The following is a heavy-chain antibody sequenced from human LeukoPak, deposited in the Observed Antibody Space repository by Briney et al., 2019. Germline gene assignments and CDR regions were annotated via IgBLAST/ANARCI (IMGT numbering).Heavy chain of an antibody. CDR1: GFNFNIYE. V-gene: IGHV3-48*03. D-gene: IGHD6-19*01. Sequence: PGGSLRLSCAASGFNFNIYEMNWVRQAPGKGLEWISYISSSGSIILYADSVKGRFTISRDNAKNLVYLEMNSLRAEDTAVYYCARVGYSSDWYEGGHWGQGTLVTVSS. CDR2: ISSSGSII. J-gene: IGHJ4*02. CDR3: ARVGYSSDWYEGGH.